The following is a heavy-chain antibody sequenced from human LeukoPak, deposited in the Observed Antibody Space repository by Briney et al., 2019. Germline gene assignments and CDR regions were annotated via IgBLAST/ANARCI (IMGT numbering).Heavy chain of an antibody. CDR2: ISSSSSTI. D-gene: IGHD3-3*01. CDR3: ARDFGVVYYYMDV. V-gene: IGHV3-48*01. CDR1: GFSFDDCT. J-gene: IGHJ6*03. Sequence: SGGSLRLSCAASGFSFDDCTLHWVRQSPGKGLEWVSYISSSSSTIYYADSVKGRFTISRDNAKNSLYLQMNSLRAEDTAVYYCARDFGVVYYYMDVWGKGTTVTVSS.